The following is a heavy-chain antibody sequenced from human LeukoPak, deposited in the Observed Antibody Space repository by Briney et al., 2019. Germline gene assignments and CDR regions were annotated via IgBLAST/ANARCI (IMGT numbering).Heavy chain of an antibody. D-gene: IGHD1-26*01. Sequence: SVTLSLTCNVPSGTISSSSYFWGWIRQPPGNGLEWIGNIYYTGSTHYNPSLKSRLTISVDTSKNQFSLKPSSVTAADTAVYYCARDYSGSYYYYYMDVWGKGTTVTVSS. V-gene: IGHV4-39*02. CDR2: IYYTGST. J-gene: IGHJ6*03. CDR3: ARDYSGSYYYYYMDV. CDR1: SGTISSSSYF.